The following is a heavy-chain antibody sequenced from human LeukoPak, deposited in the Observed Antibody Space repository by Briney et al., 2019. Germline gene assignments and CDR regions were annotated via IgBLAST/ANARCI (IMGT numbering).Heavy chain of an antibody. D-gene: IGHD3-10*01. J-gene: IGHJ3*02. CDR1: GGSFSGYY. CDR3: ARGSDTMVRGAAPFDI. Sequence: SETLSLTCAVYGGSFSGYYWSWIRQPPGKGLEWIGEINHSGSTNYNPSLKSRVTISVDTSKNQFSLKLSSVTAADTAVYYCARGSDTMVRGAAPFDIWGQGTMVTVSS. CDR2: INHSGST. V-gene: IGHV4-34*01.